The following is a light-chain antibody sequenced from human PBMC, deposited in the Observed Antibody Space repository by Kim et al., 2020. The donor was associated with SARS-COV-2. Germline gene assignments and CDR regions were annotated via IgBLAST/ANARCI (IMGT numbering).Light chain of an antibody. CDR3: NSRDSSGNHV. CDR1: SLRSYY. CDR2: GKN. Sequence: SSELTQDPAVSVALGQTVSITCQGDSLRSYYASWYQQKPGQAPVLVIYGKNNRPSGIPDRFSGSSSGNTASLTITGAQAEDEADYYCNSRDSSGNHVFGTGTKLTVL. J-gene: IGLJ1*01. V-gene: IGLV3-19*01.